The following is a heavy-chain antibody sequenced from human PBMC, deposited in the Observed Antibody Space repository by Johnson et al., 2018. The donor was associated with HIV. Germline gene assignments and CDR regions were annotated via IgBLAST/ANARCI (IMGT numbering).Heavy chain of an antibody. D-gene: IGHD7-27*01. J-gene: IGHJ3*02. CDR2: IKQDGSEK. V-gene: IGHV3-7*03. Sequence: VQLVESGGGLVQPGGSLRLSCAASGFIFSSYWMSWVRQAPGKGLEWVASIKQDGSEKYYVDSVKGRFTISRDNAKNFLYLQMNGLRAEDTAVYYGARERNANWGWRSMSDAFAIWGQGTMVTVSS. CDR1: GFIFSSYW. CDR3: ARERNANWGWRSMSDAFAI.